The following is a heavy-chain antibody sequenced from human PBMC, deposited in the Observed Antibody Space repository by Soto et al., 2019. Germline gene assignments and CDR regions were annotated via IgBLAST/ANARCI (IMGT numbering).Heavy chain of an antibody. CDR1: GFSLSDYW. CDR3: ARGRGWLHDY. CDR2: IKQDGSDR. J-gene: IGHJ4*02. V-gene: IGHV3-7*01. D-gene: IGHD6-19*01. Sequence: EVQLVESGGGLVQPGGSLRLSCAASGFSLSDYWMNWVRQAPGKGLEWVAIIKQDGSDRYYVDSVKGRFTISSDNAKNSLYLQMSSLRAEDTALYYCARGRGWLHDYWGQGTRVTVSS.